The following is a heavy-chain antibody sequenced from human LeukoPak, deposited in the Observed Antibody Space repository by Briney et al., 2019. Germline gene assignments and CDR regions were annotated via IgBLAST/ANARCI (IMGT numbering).Heavy chain of an antibody. V-gene: IGHV3-30-3*01. D-gene: IGHD3-16*02. J-gene: IGHJ4*02. Sequence: HPGRSLRLSCAASGFTFSSYAMHWVRQAPGKGLEWVAVISYDGSNKYYADSVKGRFTISRDNSKNTLYLQMNSLRAEDTAVYYCAREWGVIPTLDHWGQGTLVTVSS. CDR2: ISYDGSNK. CDR3: AREWGVIPTLDH. CDR1: GFTFSSYA.